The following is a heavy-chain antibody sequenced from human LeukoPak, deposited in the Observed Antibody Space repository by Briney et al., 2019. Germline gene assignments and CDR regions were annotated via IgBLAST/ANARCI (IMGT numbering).Heavy chain of an antibody. CDR2: IRYDGSNK. CDR3: AKEGVIMITFGGVIVTPYYFDY. J-gene: IGHJ4*02. V-gene: IGHV3-30*02. Sequence: GGSLRLSCAASGFTFSSYGMHWVRQAPSKGLEWVAFIRYDGSNKYYADSVKGRFTISRDNSKNTLYLQMNSLRAEDTAVYYCAKEGVIMITFGGVIVTPYYFDYWGQGTLVTVSS. CDR1: GFTFSSYG. D-gene: IGHD3-16*02.